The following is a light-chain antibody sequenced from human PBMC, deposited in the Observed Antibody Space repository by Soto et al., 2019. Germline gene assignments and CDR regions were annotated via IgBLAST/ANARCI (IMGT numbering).Light chain of an antibody. J-gene: IGLJ1*01. CDR2: EVS. CDR3: SSYVSTSTRV. CDR1: SSDVGGYHY. V-gene: IGLV2-14*01. Sequence: QSASVSGSPGQSITISCTGTSSDVGGYHYVSWYQQHPGKAPKLMIYEVSNRASGVSNRFSGSKSGNTASLTISGLQAEDEADYYCSSYVSTSTRVFGTGTKLTVL.